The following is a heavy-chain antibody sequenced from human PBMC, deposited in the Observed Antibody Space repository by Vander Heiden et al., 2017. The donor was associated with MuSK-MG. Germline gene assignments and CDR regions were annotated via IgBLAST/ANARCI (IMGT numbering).Heavy chain of an antibody. CDR1: GGSFSGYY. CDR3: AREKNDPDY. Sequence: QVQLQQWGAGLLQPSETLSLTCAVYGGSFSGYYWSWIRQPPGKGLEGIGEINHSGSTNYNPSPKSRVTISVDTSKNQVSLKLSSVTAADTAVYYCAREKNDPDYWGQGTLVTVSS. CDR2: INHSGST. J-gene: IGHJ4*02. V-gene: IGHV4-34*01.